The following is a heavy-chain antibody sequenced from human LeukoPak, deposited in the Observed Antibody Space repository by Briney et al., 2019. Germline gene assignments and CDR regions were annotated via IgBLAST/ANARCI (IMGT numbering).Heavy chain of an antibody. Sequence: QPGGSLRLSCAASGFTFSSYAMNWVRQAPGKGLEWVSGTGSTGVSTFYADSVKGRFTVSRDNSKNTLSLQMNSLRAEDTAVYYCAKDPGVVPAQYFDYWGQGTLVTVSS. D-gene: IGHD2-2*01. CDR3: AKDPGVVPAQYFDY. CDR2: TGSTGVST. J-gene: IGHJ4*02. CDR1: GFTFSSYA. V-gene: IGHV3-23*01.